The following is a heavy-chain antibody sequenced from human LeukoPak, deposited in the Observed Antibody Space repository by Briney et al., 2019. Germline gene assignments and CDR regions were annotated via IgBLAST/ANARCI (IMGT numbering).Heavy chain of an antibody. J-gene: IGHJ5*02. D-gene: IGHD3-3*01. Sequence: ASVKVSCKASGYTFTGYYMHWVRQAPGQGLEWMGWISPNSGGTNYAQKFQGRVTMTRDTSISTAYMELSRLRSDDTAVYYCAREQGYYDFWSGYSPNWFDPWGQGTLVTVSS. V-gene: IGHV1-2*02. CDR2: ISPNSGGT. CDR1: GYTFTGYY. CDR3: AREQGYYDFWSGYSPNWFDP.